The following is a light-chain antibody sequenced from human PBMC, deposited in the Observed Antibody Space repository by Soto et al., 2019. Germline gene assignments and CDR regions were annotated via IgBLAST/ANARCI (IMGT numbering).Light chain of an antibody. CDR1: QSVSSSY. Sequence: EIVLTQSPGTLSLSPGERATLSCRASQSVSSSYLAWYQQKPGQAPRLLNYGASSRATGIPDRFSGSGCGTDFSLTISRLVPEDFAVYYCQQYGSTPPWTFGQGTKVEIK. CDR2: GAS. V-gene: IGKV3-20*01. J-gene: IGKJ1*01. CDR3: QQYGSTPPWT.